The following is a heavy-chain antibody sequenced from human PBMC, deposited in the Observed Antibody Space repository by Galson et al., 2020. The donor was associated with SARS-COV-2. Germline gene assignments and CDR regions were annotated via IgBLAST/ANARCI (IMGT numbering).Heavy chain of an antibody. CDR1: GGSISSSGHF. Sequence: ASETLSLTCTVSGGSISSSGHFWNWIRQSPGKGLEWLGSISYSGSTYYNPSLKSRVTISVDTSKNQFSLKLTSVTAADTAVYFCARRGQWLIQGWYYYAMDVWGQGTTVTVSS. CDR3: ARRGQWLIQGWYYYAMDV. CDR2: ISYSGST. J-gene: IGHJ6*02. V-gene: IGHV4-39*01. D-gene: IGHD6-19*01.